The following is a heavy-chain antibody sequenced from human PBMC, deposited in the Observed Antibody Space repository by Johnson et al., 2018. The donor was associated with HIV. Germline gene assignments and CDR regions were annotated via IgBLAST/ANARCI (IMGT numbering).Heavy chain of an antibody. CDR2: MRVIDGST. CDR1: GFTFSTYA. D-gene: IGHD6-19*01. V-gene: IGHV3-23*04. J-gene: IGHJ3*02. CDR3: AKDLRGIAGAIDAFDI. Sequence: VQLVESGGGLVQPGGSLRLSCTASGFTFSTYAMSWVRQAPGKGLEWVSSMRVIDGSTYYADLVKGRFTISRDNSKSTGYLQMNSLRVEDTAGYYCAKDLRGIAGAIDAFDIWGQGTMVTVSS.